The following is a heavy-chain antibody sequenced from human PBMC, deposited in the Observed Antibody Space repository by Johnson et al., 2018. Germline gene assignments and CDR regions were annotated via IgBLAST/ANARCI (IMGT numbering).Heavy chain of an antibody. D-gene: IGHD1-26*01. CDR2: ISYVGSNK. CDR1: GFTFSSYA. Sequence: QVQLQESGGGVVQPGRSLRLSCAASGFTFSSYAMHWVRQAPGKGLEWVAVISYVGSNKYYADSVKGRFTISGDNSKNTLFLQMNSLRAEDTAVYYCARTIVGPTTNAFDIWGQGTMVTVSS. CDR3: ARTIVGPTTNAFDI. J-gene: IGHJ3*02. V-gene: IGHV3-30-3*01.